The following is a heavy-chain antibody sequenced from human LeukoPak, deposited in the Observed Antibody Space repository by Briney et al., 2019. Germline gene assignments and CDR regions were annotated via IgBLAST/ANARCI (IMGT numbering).Heavy chain of an antibody. CDR2: IYYSGST. Sequence: SQTLSLTCAVSSGSISVYYWSWIRQPPGKGLEWIGYIYYSGSTNYNPSLKSRVTISVDTSKNQFSLKLSSVTAADTAVYYCAKDRYSSSWYVAFDIWGQGTMVTVSS. CDR3: AKDRYSSSWYVAFDI. CDR1: SGSISVYY. J-gene: IGHJ3*02. D-gene: IGHD6-13*01. V-gene: IGHV4-59*01.